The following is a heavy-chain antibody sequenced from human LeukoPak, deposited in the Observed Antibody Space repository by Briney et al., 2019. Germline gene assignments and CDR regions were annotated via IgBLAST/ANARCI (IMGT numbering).Heavy chain of an antibody. D-gene: IGHD1-26*01. CDR1: GGSISSYY. CDR3: ASIYSGSYYY. Sequence: PSETLSLICTVSGGSISSYYWSRIRQPPGKGLEWIGYIYYSGSTNYNPSLKSRVTISVDTSKNQFSLKLSSVTAADTAVYYCASIYSGSYYYWGQGTLVTVSS. V-gene: IGHV4-59*08. CDR2: IYYSGST. J-gene: IGHJ4*02.